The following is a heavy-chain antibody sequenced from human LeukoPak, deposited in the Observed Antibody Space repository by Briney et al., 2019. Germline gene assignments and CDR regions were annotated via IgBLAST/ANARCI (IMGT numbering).Heavy chain of an antibody. D-gene: IGHD1-26*01. V-gene: IGHV3-66*01. CDR2: IYSGGST. CDR1: GFTFGDYA. CDR3: ASRAGGSDY. J-gene: IGHJ4*02. Sequence: GGSLRLSCTASGFTFGDYAMSWVRQAPGKGLEWVSVIYSGGSTYYADSVKGRFTISRDNSKNTLYLQMNSLRAEDTAVYYCASRAGGSDYWGQGTLVTVSS.